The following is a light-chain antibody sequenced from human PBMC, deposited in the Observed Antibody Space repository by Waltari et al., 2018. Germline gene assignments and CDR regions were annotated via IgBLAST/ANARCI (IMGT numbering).Light chain of an antibody. CDR2: GAS. V-gene: IGKV1-39*01. CDR1: QNVANY. CDR3: QQSFELPHT. J-gene: IGKJ2*01. Sequence: DIHMTQSPSSLSASVGDSVTIACRASQNVANYFNWYQQKPGNAPKLLIYGASGLHSGVPSRFSGSGFGTDFTLTISNLQPEDFATYYCQQSFELPHTFGRGTRLELK.